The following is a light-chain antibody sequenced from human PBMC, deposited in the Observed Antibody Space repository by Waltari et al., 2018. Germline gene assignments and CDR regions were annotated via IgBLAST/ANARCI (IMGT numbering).Light chain of an antibody. Sequence: DIVMTQSPDSLAVSLGERATIHCKSSQSVLYSSSKKSYLAWYQQKPGQPPKLFIYWASTRESGDPDRFSGSGSGTDFTLTISSLQAEDVAVYYCQQYYTTPWTFGQGTKVEIK. J-gene: IGKJ1*01. V-gene: IGKV4-1*01. CDR2: WAS. CDR1: QSVLYSSSKKSY. CDR3: QQYYTTPWT.